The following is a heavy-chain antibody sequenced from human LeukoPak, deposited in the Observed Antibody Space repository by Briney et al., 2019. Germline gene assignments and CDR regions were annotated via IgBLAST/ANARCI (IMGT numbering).Heavy chain of an antibody. J-gene: IGHJ2*01. CDR2: IYYSGTT. CDR1: GGYISSYS. Sequence: SETLSLTCTVTGGYISSYSWSWIRQPPGKGLEWIGHIYYSGTTNYNPSLMSRVTISMDTSKNQFSLRLSSATAADTAVYYCARVLGSSAHYWYFDLWGRGTLVTVSS. D-gene: IGHD3-16*01. V-gene: IGHV4-59*01. CDR3: ARVLGSSAHYWYFDL.